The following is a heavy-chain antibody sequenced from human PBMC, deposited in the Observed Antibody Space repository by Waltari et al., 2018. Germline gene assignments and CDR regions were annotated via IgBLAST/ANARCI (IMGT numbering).Heavy chain of an antibody. CDR2: ITESAGDTT. CDR1: GLGLSDYA. V-gene: IGHV3-23*01. Sequence: EVKLLESGGGLVRPGGSLRLSCVVSGLGLSDYAMSWVRQAPGKGLEWVSSITESAGDTTYYSDFVKGRFTISKDNSRNTLYLQMNSLRVDDTAIYYCAKPTLGATFASWGQGALVTVSS. CDR3: AKPTLGATFAS. D-gene: IGHD1-26*01. J-gene: IGHJ4*02.